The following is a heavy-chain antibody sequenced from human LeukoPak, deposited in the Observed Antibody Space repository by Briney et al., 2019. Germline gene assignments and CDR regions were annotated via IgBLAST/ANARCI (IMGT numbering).Heavy chain of an antibody. CDR3: AKPFCNGGVCYVNFFEY. Sequence: GGSLRLSCAASGFTFRGYAMSWVRQAPGKGLQWVSAISGGGDTTYYADSVKGRFTISRDNSKNTVYLQMTSLIAEDSAVYYCAKPFCNGGVCYVNFFEYWGQGTQLTVSS. CDR1: GFTFRGYA. J-gene: IGHJ4*02. D-gene: IGHD2-8*02. V-gene: IGHV3-23*01. CDR2: ISGGGDTT.